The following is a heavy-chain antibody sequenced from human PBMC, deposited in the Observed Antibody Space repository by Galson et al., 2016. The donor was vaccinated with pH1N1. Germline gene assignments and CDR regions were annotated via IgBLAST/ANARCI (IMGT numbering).Heavy chain of an antibody. Sequence: CAISGDSVSSNSAAWNWIRQSPSRGLEWLGRTYYGSKWYNDYAVSVKSRITINPDTSKNQFSLQLNSVTPEDTAVYYCARDGIAAAGIRRDQYYFDYWGQGTLVTVSS. CDR2: TYYGSKWYN. V-gene: IGHV6-1*01. D-gene: IGHD6-13*01. J-gene: IGHJ4*02. CDR1: GDSVSSNSAA. CDR3: ARDGIAAAGIRRDQYYFDY.